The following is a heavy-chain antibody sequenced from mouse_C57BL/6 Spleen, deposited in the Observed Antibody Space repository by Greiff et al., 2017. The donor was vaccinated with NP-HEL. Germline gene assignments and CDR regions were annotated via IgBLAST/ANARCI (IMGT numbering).Heavy chain of an antibody. J-gene: IGHJ4*01. CDR2: ILPGSGST. CDR3: ARKGIYCDYPYYAMDY. V-gene: IGHV1-9*01. Sequence: QVQLQQSGAELMKPGASVKLSCKATGYTFTGYWIEWVKQRPGHGLEWIGEILPGSGSTNYNEKFKGKATFTADTSSNTAYMQLSSLTTEDSAIYCCARKGIYCDYPYYAMDYWGQGTSVTVSS. CDR1: GYTFTGYW. D-gene: IGHD2-4*01.